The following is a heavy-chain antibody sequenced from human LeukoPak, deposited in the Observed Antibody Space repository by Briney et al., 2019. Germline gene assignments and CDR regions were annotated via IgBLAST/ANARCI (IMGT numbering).Heavy chain of an antibody. CDR2: INPNSGDT. V-gene: IGHV1-2*07. CDR3: ARGGVRSWYYFDY. CDR1: GYTFTGYY. Sequence: ASVKVSCKASGYTFTGYYMHWVRQAPGQGLEWMGRINPNSGDTNYAHKFQGRVTITRDTSISTAYMELSRLRSDDTAVYYCARGGVRSWYYFDYWGQGTLVSVSS. D-gene: IGHD6-13*01. J-gene: IGHJ4*02.